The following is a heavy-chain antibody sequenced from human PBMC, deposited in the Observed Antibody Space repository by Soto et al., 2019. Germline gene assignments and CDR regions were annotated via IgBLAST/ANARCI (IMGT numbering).Heavy chain of an antibody. CDR1: GFSVSINY. V-gene: IGHV3-66*01. D-gene: IGHD4-17*01. CDR2: IYSGGTT. CDR3: AGDSTDGDFVEAFEV. J-gene: IGHJ3*01. Sequence: ELQLVESGGGLVQPGGSLRLSCAASGFSVSINYVNWVRQAPGKGLEWVSVIYSGGTTHYADSVKGRITISRDTSKNTLYLQMNSLRVEDTAVYYCAGDSTDGDFVEAFEVWGQGTMVTVSS.